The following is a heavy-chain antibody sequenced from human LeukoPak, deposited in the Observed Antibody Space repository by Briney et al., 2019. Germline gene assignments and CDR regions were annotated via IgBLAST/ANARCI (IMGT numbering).Heavy chain of an antibody. CDR1: GYSFTSYW. Sequence: GESLKISCKGSGYSFTSYWIVWVRQMPGKGLEWMGIIYPGDSDTRYSPSFQGQVTISADKSISTAYLQWSSLKASDTAMYYCARRTYSSSSYYYYGMGVWAKGPRSPSP. CDR3: ARRTYSSSSYYYYGMGV. V-gene: IGHV5-51*01. D-gene: IGHD6-6*01. J-gene: IGHJ6*02. CDR2: IYPGDSDT.